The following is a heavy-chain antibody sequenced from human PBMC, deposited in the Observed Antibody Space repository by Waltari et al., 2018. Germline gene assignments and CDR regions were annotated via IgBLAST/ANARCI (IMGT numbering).Heavy chain of an antibody. CDR3: ARGLNLAAGGSYYYYYMDV. V-gene: IGHV1-8*03. J-gene: IGHJ6*03. CDR2: MNPNSGNT. Sequence: QVQLVQSGAEVKKPGASVKVSCKASGYTFTSSDINWVRQAAGQGLEWMGWMNPNSGNTGYAQKFQGRVTITRNTSISTAYMELSSLRSEDTAVYYCARGLNLAAGGSYYYYYMDVWGKGTTVTVSS. D-gene: IGHD2-15*01. CDR1: GYTFTSSD.